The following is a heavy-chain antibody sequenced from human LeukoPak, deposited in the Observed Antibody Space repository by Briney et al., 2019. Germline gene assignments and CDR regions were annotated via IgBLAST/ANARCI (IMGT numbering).Heavy chain of an antibody. D-gene: IGHD3-10*01. Sequence: SETLSLTCTVSGGSISSYYWSWIRQPPGKGLEWIGYIYYSGSTNYNPSLKSRVTISVDTSKNQFSLKLSSVTAADTAVYYCVRGPYGSGSYYNLNWFDPWGQGTLVTVSS. J-gene: IGHJ5*02. CDR3: VRGPYGSGSYYNLNWFDP. CDR1: GGSISSYY. CDR2: IYYSGST. V-gene: IGHV4-59*01.